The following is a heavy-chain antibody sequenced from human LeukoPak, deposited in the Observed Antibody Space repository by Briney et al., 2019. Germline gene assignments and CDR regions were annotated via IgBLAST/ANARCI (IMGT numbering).Heavy chain of an antibody. CDR3: ARDQAFGGVRGTDY. V-gene: IGHV4-34*01. CDR1: GGSFSGYY. CDR2: INHSGST. D-gene: IGHD3-16*01. Sequence: SSETLSLTCAVYGGSFSGYYWSWIRQPPGKGLEWIGEINHSGSTNYNPSLKSRVTISVDTSKNQFSLKLSSVTAADTAVYYCARDQAFGGVRGTDYWGQGTLVTVSS. J-gene: IGHJ4*02.